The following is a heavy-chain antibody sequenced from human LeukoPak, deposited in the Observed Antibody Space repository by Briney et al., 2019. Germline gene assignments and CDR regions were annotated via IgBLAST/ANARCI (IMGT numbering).Heavy chain of an antibody. CDR1: GFTFSSYS. Sequence: GGSLRLSCAASGFTFSSYSMNWVRQAPGKGLEWVSSIGSSSSSIYYADSAKGRFTISRDNPKNSLYLQLNSLRAEDTAVYYCARETMEAFDIWGQGTMITVSS. J-gene: IGHJ3*02. D-gene: IGHD3-10*01. CDR3: ARETMEAFDI. V-gene: IGHV3-21*01. CDR2: IGSSSSSI.